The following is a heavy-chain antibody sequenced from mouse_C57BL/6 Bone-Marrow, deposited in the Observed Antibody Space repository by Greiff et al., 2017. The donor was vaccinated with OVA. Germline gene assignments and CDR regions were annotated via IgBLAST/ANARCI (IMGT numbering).Heavy chain of an antibody. Sequence: VQLQQSGPELVKPGASVKISCKASGYAFSSSWMNWVKQRPGKGLEWIGRIYPGDGDTNYNGKFKGKATLTADKSASTAYMQLSSLTSEDSAVYFCAREGVLDYWGQGTTLTVSS. CDR3: AREGVLDY. J-gene: IGHJ2*01. CDR2: IYPGDGDT. CDR1: GYAFSSSW. D-gene: IGHD3-3*01. V-gene: IGHV1-82*01.